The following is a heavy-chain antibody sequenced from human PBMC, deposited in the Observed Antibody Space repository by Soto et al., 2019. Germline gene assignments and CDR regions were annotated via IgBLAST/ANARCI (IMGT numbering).Heavy chain of an antibody. CDR2: ISGSGGST. Sequence: EVQLLESGGGLVQPGGSLRLSCAASGFTFSSYAMSWVRQAPGKGPEWVSAISGSGGSTYYADSVKGRFTISRDNSKNTLYLQMNSLRAEDTAVYYCAKDGRRTHYALYYYYGMDVWGQGTTVTVSS. CDR1: GFTFSSYA. V-gene: IGHV3-23*01. CDR3: AKDGRRTHYALYYYYGMDV. J-gene: IGHJ6*02. D-gene: IGHD3-16*01.